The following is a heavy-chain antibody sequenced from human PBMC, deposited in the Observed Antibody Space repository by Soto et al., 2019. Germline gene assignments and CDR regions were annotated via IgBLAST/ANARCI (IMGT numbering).Heavy chain of an antibody. CDR1: GGTFSNYV. CDR2: IMPISGAA. Sequence: QVQLVQSGAEVKKPGSSVKVSCKASGGTFSNYVVNWVRQAPGQGLEWMGRIMPISGAANYAQKFKGRVTITSDKSTSTSYMELSSLRSEDTAVDYCARDMTRTVVPYFDFWGQGTLVNVSS. V-gene: IGHV1-69*06. D-gene: IGHD2-21*01. CDR3: ARDMTRTVVPYFDF. J-gene: IGHJ4*02.